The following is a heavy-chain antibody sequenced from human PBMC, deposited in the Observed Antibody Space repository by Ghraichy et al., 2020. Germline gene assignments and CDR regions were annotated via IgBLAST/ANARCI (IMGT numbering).Heavy chain of an antibody. J-gene: IGHJ6*02. CDR3: ASKGGGYCSSTSCYKHYYYGMDV. Sequence: SETLSLTCAVYGGSFSGYYWSWIRQPPGKGLEWIGEINHSGSTNYNPSLKSRVTISVDTSKNQFSLKLSSVTAADTAVYYCASKGGGYCSSTSCYKHYYYGMDVWGQGTTVTVSS. V-gene: IGHV4-34*01. CDR2: INHSGST. D-gene: IGHD2-2*02. CDR1: GGSFSGYY.